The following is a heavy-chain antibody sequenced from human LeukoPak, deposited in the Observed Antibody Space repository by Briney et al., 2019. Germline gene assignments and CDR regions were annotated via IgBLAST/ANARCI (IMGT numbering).Heavy chain of an antibody. V-gene: IGHV1-69*01. Sequence: SVKVSCKASGGTFSSYAISWVRQAPGQGLEWMGGIIPIFGTANYAQKFQGRVTITADESTSTAYMELSSRRSEDTAVYYCARDLNSGYENYFDYWGQGTLVTVSS. CDR3: ARDLNSGYENYFDY. J-gene: IGHJ4*02. CDR2: IIPIFGTA. D-gene: IGHD5-12*01. CDR1: GGTFSSYA.